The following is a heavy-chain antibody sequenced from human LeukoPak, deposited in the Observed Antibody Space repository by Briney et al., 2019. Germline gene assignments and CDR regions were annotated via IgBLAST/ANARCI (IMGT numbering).Heavy chain of an antibody. CDR2: IYYSGST. J-gene: IGHJ5*02. CDR1: GGSISSSSYY. D-gene: IGHD6-19*01. V-gene: IGHV4-39*01. CDR3: ARVGTRDIAVAGTLRGIYKTVIYFDP. Sequence: SETLSLTCTVSGGSISSSSYYWGWIRQPPGKGLEWIGSIYYSGSTYYNPSLKSRVTISVDTSKNQFSLKLSSVTAADTAVYYCARVGTRDIAVAGTLRGIYKTVIYFDPWGQGTLVTVSS.